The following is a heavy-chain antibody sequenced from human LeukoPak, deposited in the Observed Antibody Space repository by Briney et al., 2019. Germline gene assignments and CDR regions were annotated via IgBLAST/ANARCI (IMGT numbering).Heavy chain of an antibody. D-gene: IGHD5-18*01. CDR1: GVSLSSYY. J-gene: IGHJ4*02. Sequence: NPSETLSLTCTVSGVSLSSYYWSWIRQPPGKGLEWIGYIYYSGSTNYNPSLKSRVTISVDTSKNQFSLQLSSVTAADTAVYYCAREGYSYGYDYWGQGTLVTVSS. CDR2: IYYSGST. V-gene: IGHV4-59*01. CDR3: AREGYSYGYDY.